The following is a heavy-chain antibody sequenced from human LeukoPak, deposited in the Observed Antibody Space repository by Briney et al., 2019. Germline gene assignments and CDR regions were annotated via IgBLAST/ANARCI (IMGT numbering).Heavy chain of an antibody. J-gene: IGHJ6*03. CDR1: GFTFSSYS. V-gene: IGHV3-48*01. Sequence: GGSLRLSCAASGFTFSSYSMNWVRQATGKGQERDSYISSSSSAIYYADSVKCRFTISRDNAKNSLYLQMNSLRAEDTAVYYCARLVPDYSNYYYYYMDVWGKGTTVTVSS. CDR3: ARLVPDYSNYYYYYMDV. D-gene: IGHD4-11*01. CDR2: ISSSSSAI.